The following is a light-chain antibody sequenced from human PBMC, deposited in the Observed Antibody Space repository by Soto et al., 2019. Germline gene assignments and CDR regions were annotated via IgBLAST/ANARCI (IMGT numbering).Light chain of an antibody. Sequence: EIVLTQSPATLSLSPGERATLSCRASQSVSSYLAWYQQKPGQAPRLLIYDASNRATGIPARFSGSGSGTXXXXXXXXXXXXXFAVYYCQQRSNWTFGGGTKVEIK. CDR3: QQRSNWT. CDR2: DAS. V-gene: IGKV3-11*01. CDR1: QSVSSY. J-gene: IGKJ4*01.